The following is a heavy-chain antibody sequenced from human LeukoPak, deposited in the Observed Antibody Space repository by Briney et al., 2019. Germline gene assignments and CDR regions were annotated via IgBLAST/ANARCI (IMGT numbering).Heavy chain of an antibody. CDR3: AGVNGYSFDY. CDR1: GYTFTGFT. V-gene: IGHV1-3*04. D-gene: IGHD2-8*01. CDR2: INTGNGNT. J-gene: IGHJ4*02. Sequence: ASVKVSCKASGYTFTGFTIHWVRQAPGQRLEWMGWINTGNGNTKYSQKFQGRVTITRDTTASTAYMELSSLRSEDTAIYYCAGVNGYSFDYWGQGALVTVSS.